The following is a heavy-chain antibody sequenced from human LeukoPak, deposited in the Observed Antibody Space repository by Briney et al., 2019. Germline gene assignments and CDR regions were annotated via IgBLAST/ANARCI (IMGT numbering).Heavy chain of an antibody. CDR3: ARGGSDCGGDCYLDY. D-gene: IGHD2-21*02. J-gene: IGHJ4*02. CDR2: IYSGGNT. CDR1: GFTVSSNY. Sequence: GGSLRLSCAASGFTVSSNYMSWVRQAPGKGLEWVSVIYSGGNTYFADPVKGRFTISRDNPKNTLYLQMSSLRAEDTAVYYCARGGSDCGGDCYLDYWGQGTLVTVSS. V-gene: IGHV3-53*01.